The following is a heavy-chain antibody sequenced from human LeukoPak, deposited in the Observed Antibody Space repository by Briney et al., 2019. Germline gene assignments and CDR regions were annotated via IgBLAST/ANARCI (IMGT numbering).Heavy chain of an antibody. CDR2: ISMTSSYI. CDR1: GFTFSSYA. Sequence: GGSLRLSCAASGFTFSSYAMSWVRQAPGKGLGWVSPISMTSSYIYYADSVKGRFTISRDNAKNSLYLHMNSLRAEDTAVYYCARVAGYSGYEPGYFEDWGQGTLVTVSS. J-gene: IGHJ4*02. V-gene: IGHV3-21*01. D-gene: IGHD5-12*01. CDR3: ARVAGYSGYEPGYFED.